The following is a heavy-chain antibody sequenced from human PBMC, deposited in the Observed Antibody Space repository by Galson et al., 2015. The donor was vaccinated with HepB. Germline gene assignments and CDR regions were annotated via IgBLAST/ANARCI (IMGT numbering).Heavy chain of an antibody. J-gene: IGHJ5*02. CDR2: IYSGGST. CDR3: AREEAAENWFDP. V-gene: IGHV3-53*01. CDR1: GFTVSSNY. Sequence: SLRLSCAASGFTVSSNYMSWVRQAPGKGLEWVSVIYSGGSTYYADSVKGRFTISRDNSKNTLYLQMNSLRAEDTAVYYCAREEAAENWFDPWGQGTLVTVSS. D-gene: IGHD6-13*01.